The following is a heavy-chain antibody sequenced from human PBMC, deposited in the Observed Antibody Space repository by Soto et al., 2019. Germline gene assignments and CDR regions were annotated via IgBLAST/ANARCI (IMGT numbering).Heavy chain of an antibody. V-gene: IGHV3-74*01. CDR2: IHSDGSST. Sequence: EVQLVESGGGLVQPGESLRLSCAASGFTFSYYWMHWVRQAPGKGLVWVSRIHSDGSSTTYADSVKGRFTISRDNARNTLYLQMNSLRAEDTAVYYCARRDRGAFDLWCQGTVVTVSS. CDR1: GFTFSYYW. J-gene: IGHJ3*01. D-gene: IGHD1-26*01. CDR3: ARRDRGAFDL.